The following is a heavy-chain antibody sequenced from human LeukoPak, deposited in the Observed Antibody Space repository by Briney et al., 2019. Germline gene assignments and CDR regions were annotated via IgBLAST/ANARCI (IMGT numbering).Heavy chain of an antibody. Sequence: SETLSLTCTVSGGSISSYYWSWIRQPPGKGLEWIGYIYYSGSTNYNPSLKSRVTISVDTSKNQFSLKLSSVTAADTAVYYCARDSQGVARWWGHSETEQQLAHFDYWGRGTLVTVSS. CDR3: ARDSQGVARWWGHSETEQQLAHFDY. J-gene: IGHJ4*02. D-gene: IGHD6-13*01. CDR2: IYYSGST. V-gene: IGHV4-59*12. CDR1: GGSISSYY.